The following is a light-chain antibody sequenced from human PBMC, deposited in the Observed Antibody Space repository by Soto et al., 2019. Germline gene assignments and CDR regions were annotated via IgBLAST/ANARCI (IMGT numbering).Light chain of an antibody. V-gene: IGLV2-11*01. CDR1: SSDVGGYNY. Sequence: QSVLTQPRSVSGSPGQSVTISCTGTSSDVGGYNYVSWYQQHPGKAPKLMIYDVSKRPSGVADRFSGSKPGNTASLTISGLQAEDEAYYYCCSYAGSYTLYVFGTGTKVTVL. CDR3: CSYAGSYTLYV. J-gene: IGLJ1*01. CDR2: DVS.